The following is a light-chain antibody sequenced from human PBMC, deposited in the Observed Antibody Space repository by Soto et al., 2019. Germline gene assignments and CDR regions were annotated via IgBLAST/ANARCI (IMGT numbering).Light chain of an antibody. CDR1: QSIFSSS. J-gene: IGKJ2*01. CDR2: GSS. Sequence: EIVLTQSPGTLSLSPGERVILSCRASQSIFSSSLAWYQQKPGQAPRLLIYGSSSRASGIPDRFSASGSGTEFTLTISRLEPEDFAVYYCHQYGSSSYTFGQGTKLEIK. CDR3: HQYGSSSYT. V-gene: IGKV3-20*01.